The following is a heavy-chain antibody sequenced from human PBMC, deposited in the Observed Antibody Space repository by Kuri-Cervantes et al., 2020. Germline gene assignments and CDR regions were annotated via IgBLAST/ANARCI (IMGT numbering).Heavy chain of an antibody. V-gene: IGHV3-48*01. Sequence: GESLKISCAASGFTFSSYWMHWVRQAPGKGLEWVSYISSTSSSILYADSVKGRFTTSRDNAKNSLYLQMNSLRAEDTAVYYCARARRFFGYYFDYWGQGTLVTVSS. CDR3: ARARRFFGYYFDY. J-gene: IGHJ4*02. CDR1: GFTFSSYW. CDR2: ISSTSSSI. D-gene: IGHD3-3*01.